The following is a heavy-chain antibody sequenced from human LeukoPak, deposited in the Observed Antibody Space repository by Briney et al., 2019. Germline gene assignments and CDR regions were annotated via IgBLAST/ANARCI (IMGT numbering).Heavy chain of an antibody. CDR2: IYTSGST. V-gene: IGHV4-4*07. D-gene: IGHD5-18*01. CDR1: GASISSYY. CDR3: ARDRGYSYGPYYFDY. J-gene: IGHJ4*02. Sequence: SETLSLTCTVSGASISSYYWNWIRQPAGKGLEWIGRIYTSGSTNYNPSLKSRVTMSVDTSKNQFSLRLSSVTAADTAVYYCARDRGYSYGPYYFDYWGQGTLVTVSS.